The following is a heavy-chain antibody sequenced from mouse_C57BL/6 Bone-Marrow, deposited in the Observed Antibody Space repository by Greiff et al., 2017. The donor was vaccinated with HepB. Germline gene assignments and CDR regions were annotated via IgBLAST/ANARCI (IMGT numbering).Heavy chain of an antibody. J-gene: IGHJ4*01. Sequence: QVQLQQSGPELVKPGASVKISCKASGYAFSSSWMNWVKQRPGKGLEWIGRIYPGDGDTNYNGKFKGKATLTADKSSSTAYMQLSSLTSEDSAVYFCARGPTALAMDYWGQGTSVTVSS. CDR2: IYPGDGDT. CDR3: ARGPTALAMDY. CDR1: GYAFSSSW. D-gene: IGHD3-2*01. V-gene: IGHV1-82*01.